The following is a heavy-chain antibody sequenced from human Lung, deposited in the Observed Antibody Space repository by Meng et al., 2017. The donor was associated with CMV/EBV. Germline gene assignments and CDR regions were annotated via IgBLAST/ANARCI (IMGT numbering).Heavy chain of an antibody. CDR1: GFTFSNYW. V-gene: IGHV3-7*04. CDR3: VRGSGREWFEP. J-gene: IGHJ5*02. Sequence: SCAASGFTFSNYWMSWVRQAPGKGLEWMASINQDGSEKHYMDSVKGRFTISRDNAKNALYLEMNSLRAEDTALYFCVRGSGREWFEPWGKGTRFTGAS. CDR2: INQDGSEK. D-gene: IGHD2-15*01.